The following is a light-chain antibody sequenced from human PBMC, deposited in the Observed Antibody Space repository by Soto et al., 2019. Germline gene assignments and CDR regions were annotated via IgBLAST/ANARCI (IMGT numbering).Light chain of an antibody. J-gene: IGLJ2*01. V-gene: IGLV2-11*01. CDR3: CSYTGSYTVL. CDR1: SSDVGDYNS. Sequence: QSALTQPRSVSGSPGQSVTISCTGTSSDVGDYNSVSWYQRHPGKAPKLMIYDVSKRPSGVPDRVSGSRSGNTASLTISGRQAEDEADYHCCSYTGSYTVLFGGVTKLTVL. CDR2: DVS.